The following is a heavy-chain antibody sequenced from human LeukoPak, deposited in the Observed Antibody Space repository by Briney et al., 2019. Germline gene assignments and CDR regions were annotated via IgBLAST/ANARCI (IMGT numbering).Heavy chain of an antibody. V-gene: IGHV3-48*04. CDR1: GFTFSTYS. CDR2: ISSSGSTI. J-gene: IGHJ4*02. Sequence: GGSLRLSCAASGFTFSTYSVNWVRQAPGKGLEWVSYISSSGSTIYYADSVKGRFTISRDNAKNTLYLQMNSLRAEDTAVYYCAKDARGSILGFPSDYWGQGTLVTVSS. CDR3: AKDARGSILGFPSDY. D-gene: IGHD1-26*01.